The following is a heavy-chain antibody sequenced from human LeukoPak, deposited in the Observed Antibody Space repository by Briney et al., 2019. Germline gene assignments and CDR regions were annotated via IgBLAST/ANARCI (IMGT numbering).Heavy chain of an antibody. J-gene: IGHJ3*02. CDR1: GFTFNSFG. Sequence: GGSLRLSCAASGFTFNSFGMHWVRQAPGKGLEWVAVISYDGSNKYFADPVKGRFTISRDNSKNTLYLQMNSLRAEDTAVYYRAKDYDSSGWAAFDIWGQGTMVTVSS. CDR2: ISYDGSNK. CDR3: AKDYDSSGWAAFDI. D-gene: IGHD3-22*01. V-gene: IGHV3-30*18.